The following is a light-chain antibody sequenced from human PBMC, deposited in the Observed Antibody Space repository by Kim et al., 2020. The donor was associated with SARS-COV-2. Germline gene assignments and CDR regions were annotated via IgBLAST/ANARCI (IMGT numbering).Light chain of an antibody. V-gene: IGLV2-23*02. CDR1: SSDVGSYNL. CDR3: CSYAGSSTVV. CDR2: EVS. Sequence: QSALTQPASVSGSPGHSITISCTGTSSDVGSYNLVSWYQQHPGKAPKLMIYEVSKRPSGVSNRFSGSKSGNTASLTISGLQAEDEADYYCCSYAGSSTVVFGGGTQLTVL. J-gene: IGLJ2*01.